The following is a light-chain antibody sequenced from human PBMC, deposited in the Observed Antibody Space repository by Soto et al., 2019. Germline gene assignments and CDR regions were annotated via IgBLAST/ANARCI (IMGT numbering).Light chain of an antibody. CDR2: GAS. CDR3: QHYNNWPPMYT. J-gene: IGKJ2*01. Sequence: EIVMTQSPATLSVSPGERATLSCRASQSVSNNLAWYQQKPGQAPRLLIYGASTRATGIPARFSGSGFGTEFTLTISSLPSEDLAVYYCQHYNNWPPMYTFGQGTKLEIK. V-gene: IGKV3-15*01. CDR1: QSVSNN.